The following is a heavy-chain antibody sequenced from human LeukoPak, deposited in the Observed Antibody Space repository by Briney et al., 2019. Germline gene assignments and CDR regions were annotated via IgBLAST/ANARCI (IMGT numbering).Heavy chain of an antibody. V-gene: IGHV1-18*01. D-gene: IGHD5-12*01. CDR1: GYTFTSYG. J-gene: IGHJ4*02. CDR3: ARGGGYSGYGEDY. CDR2: ISVYNGNT. Sequence: ASVKVSCKASGYTFTSYGITWVRHAPGQGLGWMGWISVYNGNTDYEQKLPGRVTMTTDTSTSTAYMDLRSLRSDDTAVYYCARGGGYSGYGEDYWGQGTLVSVSS.